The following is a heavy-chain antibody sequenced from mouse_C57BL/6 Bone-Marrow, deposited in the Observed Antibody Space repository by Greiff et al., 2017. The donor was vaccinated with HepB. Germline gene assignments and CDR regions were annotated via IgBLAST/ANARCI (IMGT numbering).Heavy chain of an antibody. Sequence: LVESGAELVRPGASVKLSCTASGFNIKDDYMHWVKQRPEQGLEWIGWIDPENGDTEYASKFQGKATITSDTSSNTAYLQLSSLTSEDTAVYYCTTDDYDVDWFAYGGQGTLVTVSA. J-gene: IGHJ3*01. D-gene: IGHD2-4*01. CDR1: GFNIKDDY. CDR2: IDPENGDT. V-gene: IGHV14-4*01. CDR3: TTDDYDVDWFAY.